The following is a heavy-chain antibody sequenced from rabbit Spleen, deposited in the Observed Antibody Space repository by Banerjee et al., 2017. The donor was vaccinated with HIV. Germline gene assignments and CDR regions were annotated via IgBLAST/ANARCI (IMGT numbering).Heavy chain of an antibody. V-gene: IGHV1S45*01. CDR3: ARDAAGREDFNL. Sequence: QEQVVESGGGLVQPGGSLTLSCTASRFFFSDSYYMCWVRQAPGKGLEWIACIDIGSSGRTYYASWAKGRFTISRTSSTTVTLQMTSLTAADTATYFCARDAAGREDFNLWGPGTLVTVS. J-gene: IGHJ4*01. D-gene: IGHD4-2*01. CDR2: IDIGSSGRT. CDR1: RFFFSDSYY.